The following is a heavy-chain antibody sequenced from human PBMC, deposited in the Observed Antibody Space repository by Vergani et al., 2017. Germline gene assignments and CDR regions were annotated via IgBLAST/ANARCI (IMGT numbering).Heavy chain of an antibody. CDR3: ARDAGYSLDY. CDR2: ISGSNGNT. CDR1: GYTFTSYR. Sequence: VQLVQSGAEVKKPGASVKVSCKTSGYTFTSYRVSWVRQAPGQGLQWMGWISGSNGNTNYAQTFQGRVTLTTDTSTSTVYMDLRGLRSDDTAMYYCARDAGYSLDYWGQGTQVIVSS. D-gene: IGHD6-13*01. J-gene: IGHJ4*02. V-gene: IGHV1-18*01.